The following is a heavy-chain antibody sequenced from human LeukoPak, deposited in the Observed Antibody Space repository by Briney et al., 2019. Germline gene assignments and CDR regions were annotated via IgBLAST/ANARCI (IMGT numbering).Heavy chain of an antibody. CDR2: MNPNSGNT. D-gene: IGHD3-10*01. V-gene: IGHV1-8*03. CDR1: GYTFTSYD. CDR3: ARVNPGGYYMDV. Sequence: ASVKVSCKASGYTFTSYDINWVRQATGQGLEWMGWMNPNSGNTGYAQKFQGRVTITRNTSISTAYMELSSLRSEDTAVYYCARVNPGGYYMDVWGKGTTVTVSS. J-gene: IGHJ6*03.